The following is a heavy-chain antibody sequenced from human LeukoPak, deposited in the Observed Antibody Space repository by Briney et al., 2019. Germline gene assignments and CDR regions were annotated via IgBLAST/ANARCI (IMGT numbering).Heavy chain of an antibody. CDR1: GFTFSSYH. D-gene: IGHD6-6*01. J-gene: IGHJ4*02. Sequence: GGSLRLSCAASGFTFSSYHMNWVRQAPGKGLEWVSSITSSSSYIYYADSVKGRFTISRDNAKNSLYLQMNSLRAEDTAVYYCARDLSSLHSSSRYFDYWGQGTLVTVSS. CDR3: ARDLSSLHSSSRYFDY. CDR2: ITSSSSYI. V-gene: IGHV3-21*01.